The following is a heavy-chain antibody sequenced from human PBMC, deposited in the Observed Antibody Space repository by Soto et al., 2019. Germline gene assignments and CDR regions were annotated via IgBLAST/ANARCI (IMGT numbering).Heavy chain of an antibody. CDR3: ARDRDDYGSGNYYNRIDF. V-gene: IGHV1-69*01. Sequence: QVQLVQSGAEVXXPGXSXXVSXKASGGIXSTYAISWLRQAPGQGLEWMGGIIPLFGTPNYAQRFQGRVTITADESTSTAYMELSRLRSEDTAVYYCARDRDDYGSGNYYNRIDFWGQGTLVTVSS. CDR2: IIPLFGTP. D-gene: IGHD3-10*01. CDR1: GGIXSTYA. J-gene: IGHJ4*02.